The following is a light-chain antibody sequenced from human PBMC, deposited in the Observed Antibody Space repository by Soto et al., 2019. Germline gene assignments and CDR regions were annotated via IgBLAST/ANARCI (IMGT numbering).Light chain of an antibody. CDR2: VAS. CDR3: QQSYSSRLT. CDR1: QNINRY. Sequence: DIQTTEPPSRMCACVGDRYTITCRASQNINRYLNWYQQKPGKAPKVLILVASSLESGVPSRFSGRGSGTHFTHTISGLQPEDFATYYCQQSYSSRLTFGGGTKVDIK. J-gene: IGKJ4*01. V-gene: IGKV1-39*01.